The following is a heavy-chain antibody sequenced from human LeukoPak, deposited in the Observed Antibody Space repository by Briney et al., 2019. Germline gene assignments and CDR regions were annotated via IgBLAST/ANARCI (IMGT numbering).Heavy chain of an antibody. CDR3: ARGVRYYDSSGYSVPAFDI. V-gene: IGHV4-34*01. CDR1: GGSFSGYY. D-gene: IGHD3-22*01. J-gene: IGHJ3*02. Sequence: SETLSLTCAVYGGSFSGYYWSWIRQPPGKGLEWIGEINHSGSTNYNPSLKSRVTISVDTSKNQFSLELSSVTAADTAVYYCARGVRYYDSSGYSVPAFDIWGQGTMVTVSS. CDR2: INHSGST.